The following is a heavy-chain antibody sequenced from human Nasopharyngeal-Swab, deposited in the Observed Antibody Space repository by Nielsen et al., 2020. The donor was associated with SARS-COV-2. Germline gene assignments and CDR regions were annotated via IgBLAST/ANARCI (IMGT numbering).Heavy chain of an antibody. CDR2: VGNAGDT. CDR3: ARVLSRTSPYGMDV. V-gene: IGHV3-13*01. CDR1: GFTFNDYD. Sequence: GGSLRLSCAPSGFTFNDYDIYWVRQTAGAGLEWVSSVGNAGDTHYQDSVQGRFTISRENAKNSVFLQMDSLRVGDTGIYFCARVLSRTSPYGMDVWGRGTQVTVSS. D-gene: IGHD2-2*01. J-gene: IGHJ6*01.